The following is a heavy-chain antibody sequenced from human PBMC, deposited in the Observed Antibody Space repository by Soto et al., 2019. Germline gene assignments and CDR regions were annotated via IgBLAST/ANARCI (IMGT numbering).Heavy chain of an antibody. CDR2: ISAYNGNT. Sequence: ASVKVSCKASGYTFTSYGISWLRQAPGQGLEWMGWISAYNGNTNYAQKLQGRVTMTTDTSTSTAYMELRSLRSDDTAVYYCARVGSGDYPDAFDIWGQGTMVTVSS. V-gene: IGHV1-18*01. J-gene: IGHJ3*02. CDR3: ARVGSGDYPDAFDI. CDR1: GYTFTSYG. D-gene: IGHD4-17*01.